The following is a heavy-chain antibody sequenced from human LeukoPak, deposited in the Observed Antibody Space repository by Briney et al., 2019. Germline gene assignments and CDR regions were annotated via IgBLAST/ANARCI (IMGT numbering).Heavy chain of an antibody. Sequence: GGSLRLSCEASGFTFSHFAMHWVRQAPGKGLEWVASISSTSTFIYSADSVEGRFTISRDTAKNSLFLQMNSLRAEDTAIYYCARDYFDSSDYPQTYYYYYMDAWGKGTTVTVSS. CDR2: ISSTSTFI. CDR3: ARDYFDSSDYPQTYYYYYMDA. V-gene: IGHV3-21*01. CDR1: GFTFSHFA. J-gene: IGHJ6*03. D-gene: IGHD3-22*01.